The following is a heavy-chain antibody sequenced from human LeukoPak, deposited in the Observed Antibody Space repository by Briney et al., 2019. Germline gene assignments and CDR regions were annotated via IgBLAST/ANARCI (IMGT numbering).Heavy chain of an antibody. J-gene: IGHJ4*02. D-gene: IGHD4-23*01. CDR1: GFTVSGNY. CDR2: VYASGST. V-gene: IGHV3-53*01. CDR3: AKDLITVVTPFDY. Sequence: GGSLRLSCAASGFTVSGNYMSWVRQAPGKGLEWVSVVYASGSTYYADSVKGRFTISRDTSKNTLYLQMNSLRAEDTAVYYCAKDLITVVTPFDYWGQGTLVTVSS.